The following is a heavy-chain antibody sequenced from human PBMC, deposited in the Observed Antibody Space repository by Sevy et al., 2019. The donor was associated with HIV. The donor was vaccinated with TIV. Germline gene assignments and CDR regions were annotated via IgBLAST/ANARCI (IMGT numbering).Heavy chain of an antibody. CDR3: ARESSGPSVVDL. V-gene: IGHV3-7*01. D-gene: IGHD3-22*01. Sequence: GGSLRLSCAASGFTFTTYWMIWIRQAPGKGLEWVANINRDGTQKYYAESLKDRFTISRDNAENSLYLQMDSLRAEDTALYYCARESSGPSVVDLWGQGTLVTVSS. CDR2: INRDGTQK. CDR1: GFTFTTYW. J-gene: IGHJ5*02.